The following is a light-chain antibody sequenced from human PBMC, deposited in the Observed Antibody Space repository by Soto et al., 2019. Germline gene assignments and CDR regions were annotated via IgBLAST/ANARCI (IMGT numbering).Light chain of an antibody. CDR1: QSISSW. CDR3: QQYNYYSRI. J-gene: IGKJ1*01. V-gene: IGKV1-5*03. CDR2: MAS. Sequence: DIQMTQSPSTLSASIGDRVTITCRASQSISSWLAWYQQKPGKAPKLLIYMASNLQSGVPSRFSGSGSGTEFSLPISSVEHDDFATYYCQQYNYYSRIFGQGTKVEIK.